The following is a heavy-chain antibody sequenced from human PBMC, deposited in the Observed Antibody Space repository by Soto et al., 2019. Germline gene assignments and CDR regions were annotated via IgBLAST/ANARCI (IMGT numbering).Heavy chain of an antibody. D-gene: IGHD6-19*01. CDR2: ISWNSGSI. Sequence: GGSLRLSCAASGFTFDDYAMHWVRQAPGKGLEWVSGISWNSGSIGYADSVKGRFTISRDNAKNSLYLQMNSLRAEDTALYYCAKGRVDSSGWGWYFDYWGQGTLVTVSS. V-gene: IGHV3-9*01. CDR3: AKGRVDSSGWGWYFDY. CDR1: GFTFDDYA. J-gene: IGHJ4*02.